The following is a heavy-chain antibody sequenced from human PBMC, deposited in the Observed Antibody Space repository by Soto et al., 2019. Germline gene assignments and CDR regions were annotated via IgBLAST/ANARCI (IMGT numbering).Heavy chain of an antibody. V-gene: IGHV5-10-1*01. CDR1: GYSFTSYW. Sequence: GESLKISCKGSGYSFTSYWISWVRQMPGKGLEWMGRIDPSDSYTNYSPSFQGHVTISADKSISTAYLQWSSLKASDTAMYYCARHDEDIVVVVAAMREFDYWGQGTLVTVS. CDR2: IDPSDSYT. CDR3: ARHDEDIVVVVAAMREFDY. D-gene: IGHD2-15*01. J-gene: IGHJ4*02.